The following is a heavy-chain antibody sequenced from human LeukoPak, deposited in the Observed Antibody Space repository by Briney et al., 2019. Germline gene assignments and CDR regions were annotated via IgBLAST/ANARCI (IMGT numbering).Heavy chain of an antibody. CDR2: ISGSGGST. V-gene: IGHV3-23*01. Sequence: GGSLRLSCAASGFTFSSYAMSWVRQAPGKGLEWVSAISGSGGSTYYADSVRGRFTISRDNSKNTLYLQMSSLRAEDTAVYYCAKHSSSWYKVGWFDPWGQGTLVTVSS. CDR3: AKHSSSWYKVGWFDP. D-gene: IGHD6-13*01. J-gene: IGHJ5*02. CDR1: GFTFSSYA.